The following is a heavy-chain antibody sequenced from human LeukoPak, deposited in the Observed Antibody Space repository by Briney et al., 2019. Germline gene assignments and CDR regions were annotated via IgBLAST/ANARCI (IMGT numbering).Heavy chain of an antibody. Sequence: PSETLSLTCTVSGGSISSSSYYWGWIRQPPGKGLEWIGYIYYSGSTNYNPSLKSRVTISVDTSKNQFSLKLSSVTAADTAVYYCARRDSSSLDYWGQGTLVTVSS. CDR2: IYYSGST. V-gene: IGHV4-61*05. CDR3: ARRDSSSLDY. J-gene: IGHJ4*02. D-gene: IGHD6-13*01. CDR1: GGSISSSSYY.